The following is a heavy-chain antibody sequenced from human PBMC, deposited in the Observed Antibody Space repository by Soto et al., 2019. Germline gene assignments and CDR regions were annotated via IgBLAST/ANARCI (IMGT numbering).Heavy chain of an antibody. CDR3: AKADRASIAAAGLGDY. CDR2: ISGSGGST. J-gene: IGHJ4*02. D-gene: IGHD6-13*01. V-gene: IGHV3-23*01. Sequence: EVQLLESGGGLVQPGGSLRLSCAASGFTFSSYAMSWVRQAPGKGLEWVSAISGSGGSTYYADSVKGRFTISRDNSKNTRYLQINRLRAEDTAVYYWAKADRASIAAAGLGDYWGQGTLVTVSS. CDR1: GFTFSSYA.